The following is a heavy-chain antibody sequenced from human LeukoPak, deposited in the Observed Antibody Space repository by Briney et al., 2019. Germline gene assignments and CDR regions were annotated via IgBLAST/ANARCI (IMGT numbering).Heavy chain of an antibody. V-gene: IGHV3-23*01. J-gene: IGHJ4*02. CDR2: ISGSGDST. CDR1: GFSFSSYA. D-gene: IGHD3-22*01. CDR3: ARNHYDSSGLGAFDY. Sequence: GGSLRLSCAASGFSFSSYAMSWVRQAPGKGLEWVSAISGSGDSTYYADSVKGRFTISRDNSKNTLYLQMNSLRAEDTAVYYCARNHYDSSGLGAFDYWGQGTLVTASS.